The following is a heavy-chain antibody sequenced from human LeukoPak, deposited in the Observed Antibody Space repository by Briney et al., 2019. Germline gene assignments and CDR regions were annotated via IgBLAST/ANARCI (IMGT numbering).Heavy chain of an antibody. CDR2: IRTYNGDT. CDR1: GYTFTSYG. J-gene: IGHJ4*02. Sequence: ASVKVSCKASGYTFTSYGIAWLRQAPGQGLEWLGWIRTYNGDTEYAEKFQGRVTMSTDTPTTMAYMELTSLRSDDTAVYYCARTLTTESYYFGYWGQGTLVTVSS. V-gene: IGHV1-18*01. CDR3: ARTLTTESYYFGY. D-gene: IGHD4-11*01.